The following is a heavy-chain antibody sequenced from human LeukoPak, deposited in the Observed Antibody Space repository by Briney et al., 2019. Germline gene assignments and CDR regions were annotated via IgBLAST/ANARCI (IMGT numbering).Heavy chain of an antibody. D-gene: IGHD3-9*01. J-gene: IGHJ4*02. CDR3: ARRAILGSSPGRFDY. Sequence: APVKVSCTASGYTFTGYFLHWVRQAPGQGLEWMGWINPNSGGTNYAQKFQGRVTMTSDTSISTAHMELSRLKSDDTAVYYCARRAILGSSPGRFDYWGQGTLVTVSS. V-gene: IGHV1-2*02. CDR2: INPNSGGT. CDR1: GYTFTGYF.